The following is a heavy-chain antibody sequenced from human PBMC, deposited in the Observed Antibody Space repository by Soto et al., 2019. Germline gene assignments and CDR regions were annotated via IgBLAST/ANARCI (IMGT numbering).Heavy chain of an antibody. Sequence: SETLSLTCTVSGGSISSGGYYWSWIRQHPGKGLEWIGYIYYSGSTYNNPSLKSRVTISVDTSKNQFSLKLSSVTAADTAVYYCASTSITMVRGVTTYYYYYGMDVWGQGTTVTVSS. D-gene: IGHD3-10*01. V-gene: IGHV4-31*03. CDR3: ASTSITMVRGVTTYYYYYGMDV. CDR1: GGSISSGGYY. J-gene: IGHJ6*02. CDR2: IYYSGST.